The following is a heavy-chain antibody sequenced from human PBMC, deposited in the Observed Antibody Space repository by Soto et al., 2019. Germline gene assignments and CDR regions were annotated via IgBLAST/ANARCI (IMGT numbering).Heavy chain of an antibody. CDR1: GVSISSDNW. D-gene: IGHD6-13*01. CDR2: IHHSGST. CDR3: ARDQGSHPGD. J-gene: IGHJ4*02. Sequence: QVQLQESGPGLVRPSGTVSLTCAVSGVSISSDNWWSWVRQPPGKALEWIGEIHHSGSTNYNPSLRSRATMSVVPSKDLFSLTLHSVTAADTAFYYCARDQGSHPGDWGQGTLVSVYS. V-gene: IGHV4-4*02.